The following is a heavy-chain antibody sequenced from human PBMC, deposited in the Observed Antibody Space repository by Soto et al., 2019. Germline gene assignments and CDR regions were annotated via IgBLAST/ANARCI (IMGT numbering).Heavy chain of an antibody. V-gene: IGHV4-34*01. D-gene: IGHD3-10*01. CDR1: GGSFSGYY. CDR3: ARVRSGYYYYGMDV. J-gene: IGHJ6*02. CDR2: INHSGST. Sequence: TLSLTCAVYGGSFSGYYWSWIRQPPGKGLEWIGEINHSGSTNYNPSLKSRVTISVDTSKNQFSLKLSSVTAADTAVYYCARVRSGYYYYGMDVWGQGTTVTVSS.